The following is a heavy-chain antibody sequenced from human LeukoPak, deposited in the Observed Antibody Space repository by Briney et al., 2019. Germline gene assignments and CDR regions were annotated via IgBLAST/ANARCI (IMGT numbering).Heavy chain of an antibody. Sequence: GGSLRLSCAASGFTFSSYWMSWVRQAPEKGLEWVANIKQDGSEKYYVDSVKGRFTISRDNAKNSLYLQMNSLRAEDTAVYYCARDPPYCSGGSRYDYWGQGTLVTVSS. D-gene: IGHD2-15*01. V-gene: IGHV3-7*03. CDR1: GFTFSSYW. J-gene: IGHJ4*02. CDR2: IKQDGSEK. CDR3: ARDPPYCSGGSRYDY.